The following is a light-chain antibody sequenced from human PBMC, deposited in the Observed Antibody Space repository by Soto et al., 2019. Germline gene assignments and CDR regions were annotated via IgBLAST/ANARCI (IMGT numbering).Light chain of an antibody. CDR2: GAS. Sequence: EFVLTQSPGTLSLSPGERATLSCRASQSVSSSYLAWYQQKPGQAPRLLIYGASSRATGIPDRFSGSGSGTDFTLTISRLEPEDFAVYYCQQYGSSPPGLTFGGGTKVEIK. V-gene: IGKV3-20*01. CDR1: QSVSSSY. CDR3: QQYGSSPPGLT. J-gene: IGKJ4*01.